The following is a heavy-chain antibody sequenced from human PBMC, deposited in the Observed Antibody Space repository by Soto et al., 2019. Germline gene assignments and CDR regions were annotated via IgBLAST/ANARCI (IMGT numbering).Heavy chain of an antibody. CDR1: GGSISSGGYY. Sequence: PSETLSLTCTVSGGSISSGGYYWNWIRQPPGKALEWIGYVYNSGSTNYNPSLKSRVTISVDTSKNQFSLKVNSVTAADTAVYYCARRAVVAVTGSLDNWLDPWGQGILVTVSS. J-gene: IGHJ5*02. D-gene: IGHD2-21*01. V-gene: IGHV4-61*08. CDR2: VYNSGST. CDR3: ARRAVVAVTGSLDNWLDP.